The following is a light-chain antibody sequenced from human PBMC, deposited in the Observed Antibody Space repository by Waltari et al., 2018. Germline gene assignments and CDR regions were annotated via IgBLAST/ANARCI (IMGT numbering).Light chain of an antibody. J-gene: IGLJ3*02. V-gene: IGLV1-44*01. Sequence: QSVLTQAPSASGTPGQRVLISCSGSSSNIGNNPVNWYQQVPGTAPKLLIFYNHERPSRVPDRLSGSKSGTSASLTISGIQSEDEADYYCASWDDGLNGWVFGGGTRLTVL. CDR2: YNH. CDR1: SSNIGNNP. CDR3: ASWDDGLNGWV.